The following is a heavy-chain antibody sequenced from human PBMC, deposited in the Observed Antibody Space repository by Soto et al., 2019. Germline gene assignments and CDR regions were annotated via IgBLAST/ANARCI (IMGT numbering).Heavy chain of an antibody. V-gene: IGHV4-4*02. D-gene: IGHD6-19*01. CDR2: IYHSGRT. CDR1: GGSISTDNW. J-gene: IGHJ4*02. Sequence: QVQVQESGPGLVKPSGTLSLTCVVSGGSISTDNWWSWVRQPPGKGLEWIGEIYHSGRTNYSPSLKSRVSISADTSKNQLSLQMTSETAADTAVYYCARDQDSGWGLDSWGQGILVTVSS. CDR3: ARDQDSGWGLDS.